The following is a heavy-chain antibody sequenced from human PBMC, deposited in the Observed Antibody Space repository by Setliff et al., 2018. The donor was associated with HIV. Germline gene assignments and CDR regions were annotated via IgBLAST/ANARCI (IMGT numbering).Heavy chain of an antibody. CDR3: ASEKKAWSVSDSFYEY. CDR1: GLSMSYNY. CDR2: VHYSGST. Sequence: PSETLSLTCTVSGLSMSYNYWTWIRQSPGKGLEWIGYVHYSGSTRYSPSLKSRVTISVDTSKKKFSLKLTSMTATDTAVYYCASEKKAWSVSDSFYEYWGQGTLVTVSS. D-gene: IGHD3-3*01. J-gene: IGHJ4*02. V-gene: IGHV4-59*01.